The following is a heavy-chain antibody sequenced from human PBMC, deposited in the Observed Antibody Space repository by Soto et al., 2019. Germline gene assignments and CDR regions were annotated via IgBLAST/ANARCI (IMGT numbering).Heavy chain of an antibody. V-gene: IGHV4-59*01. CDR3: ARGYCSGGSCHFDY. Sequence: SETLSLTCTVSGGSISSYYWSWIRQPPGKGLEWIGYIYYSGSTNYNPSLKSRVTISVDTSKNQFSLKLSSVTAADTAVYYCARGYCSGGSCHFDYWGQGTLVTVSX. CDR2: IYYSGST. J-gene: IGHJ4*02. D-gene: IGHD2-15*01. CDR1: GGSISSYY.